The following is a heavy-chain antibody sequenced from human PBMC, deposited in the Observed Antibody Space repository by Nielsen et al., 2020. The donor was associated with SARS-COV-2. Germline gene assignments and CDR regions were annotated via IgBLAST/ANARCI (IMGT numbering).Heavy chain of an antibody. CDR1: GYTFTSYG. V-gene: IGHV1-18*01. J-gene: IGHJ6*02. D-gene: IGHD6-6*01. Sequence: VKVSCKASGYTFTSYGISWVRQAPGQGLEWMGWISAYNGNTNYAQKLQGRVTMTTDTSTSTAYMELRSLRSDDTAVYYCARDRGSSARWYYYYGMDVWGQGTTVTVSS. CDR2: ISAYNGNT. CDR3: ARDRGSSARWYYYYGMDV.